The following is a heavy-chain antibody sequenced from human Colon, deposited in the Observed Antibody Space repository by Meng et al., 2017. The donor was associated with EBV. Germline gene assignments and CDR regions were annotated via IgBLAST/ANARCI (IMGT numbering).Heavy chain of an antibody. D-gene: IGHD5-18*01. V-gene: IGHV4-4*02. Sequence: QVQLQEPGPGPVNPSETPSPPYCVSGGSRSSVYWWTWVRQSPGKGLEWIGEIYQSGSTNYNPSLKSRVTISVDKSKNQFSLKLTSVTAADTAVYYCARGGYYSFDYWGQRTLVTVSS. CDR2: IYQSGST. J-gene: IGHJ4*02. CDR3: ARGGYYSFDY. CDR1: GGSRSSVYW.